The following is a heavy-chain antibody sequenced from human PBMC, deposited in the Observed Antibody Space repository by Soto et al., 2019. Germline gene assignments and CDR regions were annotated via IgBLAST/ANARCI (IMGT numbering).Heavy chain of an antibody. J-gene: IGHJ6*02. CDR2: INHSGST. CDR1: GGSFSGYY. CDR3: VRGKLGYCSSTSCYRWNYYYGMDV. V-gene: IGHV4-34*01. Sequence: SETLSLPCAVYGGSFSGYYWSWIRQPPGKGLEWIGEINHSGSTNYNPSLKSRVTISVDTSKNQFSLKLSSVTAADTAVYYCVRGKLGYCSSTSCYRWNYYYGMDVWGQGTTVTVSS. D-gene: IGHD2-2*02.